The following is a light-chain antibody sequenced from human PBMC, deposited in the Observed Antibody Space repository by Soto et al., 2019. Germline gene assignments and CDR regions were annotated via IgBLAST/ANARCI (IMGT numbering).Light chain of an antibody. V-gene: IGKV3-20*01. CDR1: QSVSNNY. CDR2: GAS. CDR3: QQYGSSGT. Sequence: EIVLTQSPGTLSLSAGERATLSCMASQSVSNNYLAWYQQKPGQAPRLLIYGASNRATGIPDRFSGSGSGTDFTLTISRLEPEDFAVYYCQQYGSSGTLGQGTKVDIK. J-gene: IGKJ1*01.